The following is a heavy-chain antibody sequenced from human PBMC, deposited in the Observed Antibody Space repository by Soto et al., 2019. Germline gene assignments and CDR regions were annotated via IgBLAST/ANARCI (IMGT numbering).Heavy chain of an antibody. CDR3: AKSRVFIGAIVTLLDS. D-gene: IGHD3-16*02. CDR2: ISNNGDTA. J-gene: IGHJ4*02. Sequence: VQLLESGGGLVQPGGSLTLSCATSGFTFSSYAMVWVRQAAEKGLEWVASISNNGDTAYYADSVKGRFTISRGNSENTLYLQMNGLRAHDTALYFRAKSRVFIGAIVTLLDSWGQGTQVTVSS. CDR1: GFTFSSYA. V-gene: IGHV3-23*01.